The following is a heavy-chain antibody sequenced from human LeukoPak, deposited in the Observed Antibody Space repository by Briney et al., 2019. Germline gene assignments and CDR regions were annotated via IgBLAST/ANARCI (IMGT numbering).Heavy chain of an antibody. CDR2: INPNSGGT. D-gene: IGHD5-24*01. CDR3: ARGVDWLWLQGRWLQSTGDYFDY. CDR1: RYTFTSYY. Sequence: PKASVRVSCKASRYTFTSYYMHWVRQAPGQGLEWMGWINPNSGGTNYAQKFQGRVTMTRDTSISTAYMELSRLRSDDTAVYYCARGVDWLWLQGRWLQSTGDYFDYWGQGTLVTVSS. V-gene: IGHV1-2*02. J-gene: IGHJ4*02.